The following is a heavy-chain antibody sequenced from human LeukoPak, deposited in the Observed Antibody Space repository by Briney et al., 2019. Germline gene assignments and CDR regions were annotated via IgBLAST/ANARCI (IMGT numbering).Heavy chain of an antibody. Sequence: GGSLRLSCAASVFTFSSYSMNWVRQAPGKGLEWVSSISSSSSYIYYADSVKGRFTISRDNAKNSLYLQMNSLRAEDTAVYYCASPGSSGYYKAFNYWGQGTLVTVSS. V-gene: IGHV3-21*01. J-gene: IGHJ4*02. D-gene: IGHD3-22*01. CDR1: VFTFSSYS. CDR2: ISSSSSYI. CDR3: ASPGSSGYYKAFNY.